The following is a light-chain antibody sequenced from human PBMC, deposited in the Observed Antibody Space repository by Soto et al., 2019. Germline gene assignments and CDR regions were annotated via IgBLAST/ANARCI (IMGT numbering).Light chain of an antibody. Sequence: EGVTTQSPATLSVSPGERATLSCRASQSVGGDLAWYQQKPGQAPRLLIYRTSNRANGTPVKFSGSGCGTEFPLTISSLESEDVAVYYCQEYNGRSSFGQGTKVEMK. CDR1: QSVGGD. J-gene: IGKJ1*01. CDR2: RTS. CDR3: QEYNGRSS. V-gene: IGKV3-15*01.